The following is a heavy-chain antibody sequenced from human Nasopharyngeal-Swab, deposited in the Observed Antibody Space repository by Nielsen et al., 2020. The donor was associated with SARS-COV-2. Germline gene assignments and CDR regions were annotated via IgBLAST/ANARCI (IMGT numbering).Heavy chain of an antibody. CDR2: IYYSGST. V-gene: IGHV4-39*01. D-gene: IGHD3-3*01. Sequence: SETLSLTCTVSGGSISSSSYYWGWIRQPPGKGLEWIGSIYYSGSTYYNPSLKSRVTISVDTSKNQFSLKLSSVTAADTAVYYCARTIFVDYMDVWGKGTTVTVSS. J-gene: IGHJ6*03. CDR1: GGSISSSSYY. CDR3: ARTIFVDYMDV.